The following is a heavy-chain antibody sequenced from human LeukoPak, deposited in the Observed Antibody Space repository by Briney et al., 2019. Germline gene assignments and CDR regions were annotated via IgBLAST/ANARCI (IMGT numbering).Heavy chain of an antibody. V-gene: IGHV4-34*01. Sequence: SETLSLTCAVYGGSFSGYYWSWIRQPPGKGLEWIGEINHSGSTNYNPSLKSRVTISVDTSKNQFSLKLSSVTAADTAVYYCARANYYYDSSGYYDPPSLYYYYYMDVWGKGTTVTVSS. CDR1: GGSFSGYY. CDR2: INHSGST. J-gene: IGHJ6*03. D-gene: IGHD3-22*01. CDR3: ARANYYYDSSGYYDPPSLYYYYYMDV.